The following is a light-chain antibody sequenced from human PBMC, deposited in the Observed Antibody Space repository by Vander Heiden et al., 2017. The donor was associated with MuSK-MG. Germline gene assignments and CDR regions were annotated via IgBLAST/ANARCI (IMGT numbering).Light chain of an antibody. CDR3: QQSDSTPWT. CDR1: QSISSY. V-gene: IGKV1-39*01. CDR2: AAS. Sequence: DIHMTHSPSSLSSSVTDRVTITCRASQSISSYLNWYQQKPGKAPKLLIYAASSLQTGVPSRFSGSGSGTDFTLTISRLQPEDFATYYCQQSDSTPWTFGQGTKVEIK. J-gene: IGKJ1*01.